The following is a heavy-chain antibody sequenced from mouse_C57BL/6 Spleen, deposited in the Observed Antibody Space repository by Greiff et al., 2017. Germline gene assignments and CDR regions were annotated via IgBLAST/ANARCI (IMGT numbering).Heavy chain of an antibody. CDR3: ERRDGSLDY. CDR1: GYTFTSYW. V-gene: IGHV1-59*01. J-gene: IGHJ2*01. D-gene: IGHD1-1*02. CDR2: IDPSDSYT. Sequence: QVQLQQPGAELVRPGTSVKLSCKASGYTFTSYWMHWVKQRPGQGLEWIGVIDPSDSYTNYNQKFKGKATLTVDTSSSTAYMQLSSLTSEDSAVYYCERRDGSLDYWGQGTTLTVSS.